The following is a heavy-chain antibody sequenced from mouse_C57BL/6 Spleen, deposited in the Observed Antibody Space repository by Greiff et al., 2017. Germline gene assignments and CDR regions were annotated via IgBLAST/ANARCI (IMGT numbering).Heavy chain of an antibody. V-gene: IGHV1-26*01. CDR1: GYTFTDYY. J-gene: IGHJ4*01. D-gene: IGHD2-3*01. Sequence: EVQLQQSGPELVKPGASVKISCKASGYTFTDYYMNWVKQSHGKSLEWIGDINPNNGGTSSNQKFKGKATLTVSKSSSTAYIELRSLTSEDSAVXDCGRGGLLRYYAMDYWGQGTSVTVSS. CDR2: INPNNGGT. CDR3: GRGGLLRYYAMDY.